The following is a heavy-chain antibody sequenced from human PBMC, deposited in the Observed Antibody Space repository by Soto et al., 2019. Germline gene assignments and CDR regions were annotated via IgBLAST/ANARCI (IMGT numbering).Heavy chain of an antibody. Sequence: GGSLILSCAASGFTFSSYAMSWVRQAPGKGLEWVSAISGSGGSTYYADSVKGRFTISRDNSKNTLYLQMNSLRAEDTAVYYCAKLWGGTYYYDSSGRDAFDIWGQGTMVTVSS. CDR2: ISGSGGST. V-gene: IGHV3-23*01. J-gene: IGHJ3*02. CDR3: AKLWGGTYYYDSSGRDAFDI. CDR1: GFTFSSYA. D-gene: IGHD3-22*01.